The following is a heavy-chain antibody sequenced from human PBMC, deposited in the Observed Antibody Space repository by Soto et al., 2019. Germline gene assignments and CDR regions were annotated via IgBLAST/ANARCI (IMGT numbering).Heavy chain of an antibody. D-gene: IGHD1-7*01. Sequence: GGSLRLSCAASGFTFSSYSMNWVRQAPGKGLEWVSYISSSSSTIYYADSVKGRFTISRDNAKNSLYLQMNSLRDEDTAVYYCARDPYNWNYWHYYYGMDVWGQGTTVTVSS. CDR3: ARDPYNWNYWHYYYGMDV. V-gene: IGHV3-48*02. J-gene: IGHJ6*02. CDR2: ISSSSSTI. CDR1: GFTFSSYS.